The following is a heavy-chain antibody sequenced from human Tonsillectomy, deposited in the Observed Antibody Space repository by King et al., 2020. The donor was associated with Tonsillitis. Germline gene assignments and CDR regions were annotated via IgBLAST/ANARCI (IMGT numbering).Heavy chain of an antibody. J-gene: IGHJ4*02. CDR2: IRSKAYGGTT. CDR1: GFTFGDYA. D-gene: IGHD3-10*01. Sequence: VQLVESGGGLVQPGRSLRLSCTASGFTFGDYAMSWFRQAPGKGLEWVGFIRSKAYGGTTEYAASVKGRFTIARDDSKSIAYLQMNSLKTEDPAVYYCTREDYYGSGALASWGQGTLVTVSS. CDR3: TREDYYGSGALAS. V-gene: IGHV3-49*03.